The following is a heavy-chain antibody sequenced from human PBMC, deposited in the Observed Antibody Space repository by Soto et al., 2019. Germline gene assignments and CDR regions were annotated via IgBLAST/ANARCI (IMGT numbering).Heavy chain of an antibody. J-gene: IGHJ6*02. Sequence: GGSLRLSCAASGFTFSSYAMSWVRQAPGKGLEWVSAISGSGGSTYYADSVKGRFTISRDNSKNTLYLQMNSLRAEDTAVYYCAKVRYPLRHYYYGMDVWGQGTTVTVSS. D-gene: IGHD3-16*01. V-gene: IGHV3-23*01. CDR3: AKVRYPLRHYYYGMDV. CDR2: ISGSGGST. CDR1: GFTFSSYA.